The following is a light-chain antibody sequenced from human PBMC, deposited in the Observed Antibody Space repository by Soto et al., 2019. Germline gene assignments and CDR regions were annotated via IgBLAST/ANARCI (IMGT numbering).Light chain of an antibody. CDR1: QSVSSSY. J-gene: IGKJ1*01. CDR2: GAS. CDR3: QQYGSSPKT. Sequence: EIVMTQSPATLSLSPGERATLSFRASQSVSSSYLAWYQQKRGQAPRLLIYGASSRATGIPDRFSGSGSGTDFTLTISRLEPEDFAMYYCQQYGSSPKTFGQGTKVDIK. V-gene: IGKV3-20*01.